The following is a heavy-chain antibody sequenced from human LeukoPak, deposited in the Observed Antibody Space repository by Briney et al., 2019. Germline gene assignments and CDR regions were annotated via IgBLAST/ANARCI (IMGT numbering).Heavy chain of an antibody. CDR2: ISSSGSTI. J-gene: IGHJ4*02. CDR1: GFTFSDYY. V-gene: IGHV3-11*04. Sequence: GGSLRLSCAASGFTFSDYYMSWIRQAPGKGLEWVSYISSSGSTIYYADSVKGRFTISRDNAKNSLYLQMNSLRAEDTAVYYCARDPYVWGSYRYPDYWGQGTLVTVSS. CDR3: ARDPYVWGSYRYPDY. D-gene: IGHD3-16*02.